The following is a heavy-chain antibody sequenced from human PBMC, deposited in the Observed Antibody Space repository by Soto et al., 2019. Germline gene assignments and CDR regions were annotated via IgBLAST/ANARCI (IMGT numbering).Heavy chain of an antibody. J-gene: IGHJ6*02. CDR1: GFRVSVYY. V-gene: IGHV3-11*01. D-gene: IGHD3-16*02. CDR2: ISSSGSTI. CDR3: ARGIYLKYGLDV. Sequence: GSMRLCCAACGFRVSVYYMSWFRQATGKGLEWVSYISSSGSTIYYADSVKGRFTISRDNAKNSLYLQMNSLRAEDTAVYYCARGIYLKYGLDVWGQGATVTVSS.